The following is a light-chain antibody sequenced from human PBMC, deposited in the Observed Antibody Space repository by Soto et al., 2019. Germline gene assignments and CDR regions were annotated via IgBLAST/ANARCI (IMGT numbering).Light chain of an antibody. V-gene: IGKV1-39*01. CDR3: QQTYSDIS. Sequence: DVRMTQSPSSLSASVGDTITITCRASRTINNYLNWFQQKPGEPPRLLIYGAANLHDGVPSRFSGSGSGADFTLTISCLQPEDCASYNCQQTYSDISFGGGTKV. CDR2: GAA. CDR1: RTINNY. J-gene: IGKJ4*01.